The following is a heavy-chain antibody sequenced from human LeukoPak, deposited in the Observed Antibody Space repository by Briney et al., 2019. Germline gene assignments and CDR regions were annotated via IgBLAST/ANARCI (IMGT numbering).Heavy chain of an antibody. CDR2: INPSGGST. J-gene: IGHJ5*02. V-gene: IGHV1-46*01. D-gene: IGHD5-18*01. CDR1: GYTFTSYY. CDR3: ARDLPGYSYGYGNWFDP. Sequence: GASVKVSCKASGYTFTSYYMHWVRQAPGQGLEWMGIINPSGGSTSYAQKFQGRVTMTRDTSTSTVYMELSSLRSDDTAVYYCARDLPGYSYGYGNWFDPWGQGTLVTVSS.